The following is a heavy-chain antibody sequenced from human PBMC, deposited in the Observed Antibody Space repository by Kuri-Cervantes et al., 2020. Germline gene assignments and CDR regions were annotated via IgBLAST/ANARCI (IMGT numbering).Heavy chain of an antibody. J-gene: IGHJ4*02. CDR1: GFTFSSYS. V-gene: IGHV3-21*01. CDR2: ISSSSSYI. CDR3: ARDAGDGYYGSGSYDY. D-gene: IGHD3-10*01. Sequence: ESLKISCAASGFTFSSYSMNWVRQAPGKGLEWVSSISSSSSYIYYADSVKGRFTISRGNAKNSLYLQMNSLRAEDTAVYYCARDAGDGYYGSGSYDYWGQGTLVTVSS.